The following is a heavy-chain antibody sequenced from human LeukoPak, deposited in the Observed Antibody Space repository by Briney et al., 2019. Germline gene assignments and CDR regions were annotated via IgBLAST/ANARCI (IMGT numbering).Heavy chain of an antibody. Sequence: PSETLSLTCAVYGGSFSGYYWSWIRQPPGKGLEWIGEINHSGSTNYNPSLKSRVTISVDTSKNQFSLKLSSVTAADTAVYYCARTPKYYYDSSGYYYRSQGRGGIDYWGQGTLVTVSS. CDR2: INHSGST. CDR1: GGSFSGYY. J-gene: IGHJ4*02. V-gene: IGHV4-34*01. CDR3: ARTPKYYYDSSGYYYRSQGRGGIDY. D-gene: IGHD3-22*01.